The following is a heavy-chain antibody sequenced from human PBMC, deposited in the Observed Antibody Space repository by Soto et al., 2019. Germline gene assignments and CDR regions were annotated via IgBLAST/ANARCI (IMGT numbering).Heavy chain of an antibody. CDR1: GYSFTSYW. Sequence: GESLKISCQRSGYSFTSYWISWVSQMPGKGLEWMGRIDPSDSYTNYSPSFQGHVTISADKSIRTAYLQWSSLKASDTAMYYCASRVYCGSTSCYDDACDIWGQGTMVTVS. J-gene: IGHJ3*02. D-gene: IGHD2-2*01. CDR3: ASRVYCGSTSCYDDACDI. CDR2: IDPSDSYT. V-gene: IGHV5-10-1*01.